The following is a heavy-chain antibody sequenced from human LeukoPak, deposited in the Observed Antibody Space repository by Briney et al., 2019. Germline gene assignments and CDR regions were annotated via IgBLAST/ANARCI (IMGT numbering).Heavy chain of an antibody. CDR2: IYYSGST. Sequence: PSETLSLTCTVSGGSISTYYWTWIRQPPGKELGWIGYIYYSGSTNYNPSLKSRVTISVDTSKNQFSLKLSSVTAADTAVYYCARQYYDILTGYYGGFDIWGQGTMVTVSS. J-gene: IGHJ3*02. CDR1: GGSISTYY. CDR3: ARQYYDILTGYYGGFDI. D-gene: IGHD3-9*01. V-gene: IGHV4-59*01.